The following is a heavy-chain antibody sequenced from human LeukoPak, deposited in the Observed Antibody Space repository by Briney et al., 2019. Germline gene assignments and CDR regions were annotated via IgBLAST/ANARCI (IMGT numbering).Heavy chain of an antibody. V-gene: IGHV1-69*04. CDR1: GGTFSSYA. D-gene: IGHD2-15*01. CDR3: AKERARMVEDGDCFDY. CDR2: IIPILGIA. Sequence: GSSVKVSCKASGGTFSSYAISWVRQAPGQGLEWMGRIIPILGIANYAQKFQGRVTITADKSTSTAYMELTSLRAEDTALYYCAKERARMVEDGDCFDYWGQGTPVTVSS. J-gene: IGHJ4*02.